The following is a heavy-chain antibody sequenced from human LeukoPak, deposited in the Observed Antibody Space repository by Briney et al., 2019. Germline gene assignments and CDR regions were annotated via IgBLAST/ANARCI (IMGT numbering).Heavy chain of an antibody. CDR1: GFTFSSYW. D-gene: IGHD5-18*01. CDR2: IKQDGSEK. Sequence: GGSLRLSCAASGFTFSSYWMSWVRQAPGKGLEWVANIKQDGSEKYYVDSVKGRFTISRDNAKNSLYLQMNSLRAEDTAVYYCARGGYSYGADLDYWGQGTLVTVSS. J-gene: IGHJ4*02. V-gene: IGHV3-7*01. CDR3: ARGGYSYGADLDY.